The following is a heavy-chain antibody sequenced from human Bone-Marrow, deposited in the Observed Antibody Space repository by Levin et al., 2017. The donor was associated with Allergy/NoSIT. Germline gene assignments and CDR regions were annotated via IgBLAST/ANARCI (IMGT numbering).Heavy chain of an antibody. V-gene: IGHV3-48*01. CDR3: VRGLPDY. Sequence: PVASVKVSCATSGFTFSSYRMNWVRQAPGKGLEWVSYINSSSGTIYYADSVKGRFTISRDNAKKSLYLQMSSLRVEDTAVYYCVRGLPDYWGQGTLVTVSS. CDR2: INSSSGTI. CDR1: GFTFSSYR. J-gene: IGHJ4*02.